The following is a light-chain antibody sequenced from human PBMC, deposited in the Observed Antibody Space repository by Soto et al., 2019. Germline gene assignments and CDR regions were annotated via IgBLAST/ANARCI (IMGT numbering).Light chain of an antibody. CDR1: SSDVAEYKY. Sequence: QSALTQPASVSGSPGQSITISCTETSSDVAEYKYVSWYQQRPGRAPKLIIYDVSNRPSGVSNRFSGSKSGSTASLTISGLQAEDEADYYCSAYTTSIALYVFGAGTKVTVL. CDR2: DVS. V-gene: IGLV2-14*03. J-gene: IGLJ1*01. CDR3: SAYTTSIALYV.